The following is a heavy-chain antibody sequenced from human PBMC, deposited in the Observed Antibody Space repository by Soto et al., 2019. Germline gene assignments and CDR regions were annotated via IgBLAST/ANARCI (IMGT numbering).Heavy chain of an antibody. D-gene: IGHD3-10*01. Sequence: GGSLRLSCAGSGFIFSDFQINWVRQAPGRGLEWLASITGTCGFTHYADSMEGRFTISRDNPNNLLFLQMGNLRPEDTAVYYCARDNLAFPGAFDLWGQGTLVTVSS. CDR3: ARDNLAFPGAFDL. CDR2: ITGTCGFT. CDR1: GFIFSDFQ. V-gene: IGHV3-21*01. J-gene: IGHJ4*02.